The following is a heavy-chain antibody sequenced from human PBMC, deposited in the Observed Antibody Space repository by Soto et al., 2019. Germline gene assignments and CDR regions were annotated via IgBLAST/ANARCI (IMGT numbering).Heavy chain of an antibody. CDR3: ARTRGGLLWFGELLSDYYYGMDV. CDR1: RFTFSSYA. CDR2: ISYDGSNK. V-gene: IGHV3-30-3*01. J-gene: IGHJ6*02. Sequence: QVQLVESGGGVVQPGRSLRLSCAASRFTFSSYAMHWVRQAPGKGLEWVAVISYDGSNKYYADSVKGRFTISRDNSKNTLYLQMNSLRAEDTAVYYCARTRGGLLWFGELLSDYYYGMDVWGQGTTVTVSS. D-gene: IGHD3-10*01.